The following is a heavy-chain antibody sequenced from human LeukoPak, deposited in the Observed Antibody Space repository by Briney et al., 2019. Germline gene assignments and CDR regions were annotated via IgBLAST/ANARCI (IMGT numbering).Heavy chain of an antibody. CDR1: GYSFTNYY. D-gene: IGHD4-17*01. Sequence: ASVKVSCKASGYSFTNYYMHWVRHVPGQGPEWMGLINPSGGTKYAQKFQDRVTMTGDMSTSTIYMELSSLTSEDRAVYYCAREGRSDYGASRSFDIWGQGTMVTASS. CDR3: AREGRSDYGASRSFDI. J-gene: IGHJ3*02. V-gene: IGHV1-46*01. CDR2: INPSGGT.